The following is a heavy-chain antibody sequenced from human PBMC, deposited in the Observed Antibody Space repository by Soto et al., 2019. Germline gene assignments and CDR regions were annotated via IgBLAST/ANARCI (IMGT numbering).Heavy chain of an antibody. J-gene: IGHJ4*02. CDR2: IVVGSGNT. CDR1: GFTFTSSA. D-gene: IGHD6-19*01. Sequence: SVKVSCKASGFTFTSSAVQWVRQARGQRLEWIGWIVVGSGNTNYAQKFQERVTITRDMSTSTAYMELSSLRSEDTAVYYCAAITYSSGGQGDYWGQGTLVTVSS. V-gene: IGHV1-58*01. CDR3: AAITYSSGGQGDY.